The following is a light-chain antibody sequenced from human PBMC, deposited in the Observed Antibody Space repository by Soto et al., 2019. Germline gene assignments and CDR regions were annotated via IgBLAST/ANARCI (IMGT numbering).Light chain of an antibody. Sequence: DIQMTQSPSLLSASVGDRVTITCLASQSIRSWLAWYQQKPGKAPKLMIYDAYSLESGVPSRFSGRRSGTECTLTIAGLQPEDVATYYCLQDYNYPPTLGQGTKVDIK. CDR3: LQDYNYPPT. CDR2: DAY. CDR1: QSIRSW. V-gene: IGKV1-5*01. J-gene: IGKJ1*01.